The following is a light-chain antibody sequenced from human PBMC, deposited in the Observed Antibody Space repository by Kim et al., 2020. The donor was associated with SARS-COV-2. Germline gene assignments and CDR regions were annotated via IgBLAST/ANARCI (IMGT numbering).Light chain of an antibody. CDR2: AAS. Sequence: ASVGDRVTITCRASQSISSYLNWYQQKPGRAPKLLIYAASSLQDGVSSRFSGSGSGTDFTLTISSLQPEDFATYYCQQSFSTPLTFGGGTKVDIK. V-gene: IGKV1-39*01. J-gene: IGKJ4*01. CDR3: QQSFSTPLT. CDR1: QSISSY.